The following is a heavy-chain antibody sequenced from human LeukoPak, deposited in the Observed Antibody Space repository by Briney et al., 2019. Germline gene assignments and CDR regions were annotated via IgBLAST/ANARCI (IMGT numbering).Heavy chain of an antibody. Sequence: SETLSLTCTVSNGSISSGGYYWNWIRQHPGKGLEWIGYIYYSGSTYYNPSLKSRVTISIHTSQNQFSLKLRSVTAADTAVYYCARSGYDLLGNDYWGQGTLVTVPS. CDR1: NGSISSGGYY. CDR2: IYYSGST. CDR3: ARSGYDLLGNDY. D-gene: IGHD6-25*01. V-gene: IGHV4-31*03. J-gene: IGHJ4*02.